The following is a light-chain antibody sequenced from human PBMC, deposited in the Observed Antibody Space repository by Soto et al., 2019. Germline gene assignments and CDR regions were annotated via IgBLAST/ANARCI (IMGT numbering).Light chain of an antibody. V-gene: IGLV2-14*03. CDR1: SDDVGGYDF. Sequence: QSALTQPASVSGSPGQSITISCTGTSDDVGGYDFVSWYQQHPGRALKLLIWDVSNRPSGVSYRFSASKSGNTASLTISGLQTDDEADYYCSSYTSSRSLVFGTGTKLTVL. J-gene: IGLJ1*01. CDR2: DVS. CDR3: SSYTSSRSLV.